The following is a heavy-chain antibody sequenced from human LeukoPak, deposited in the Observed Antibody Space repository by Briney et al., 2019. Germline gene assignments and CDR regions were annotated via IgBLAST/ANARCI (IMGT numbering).Heavy chain of an antibody. J-gene: IGHJ4*02. Sequence: ASVKVSCKASGYYMHWVRQAPGQGLEWMGIINPSGGSTSYAQKFQGRVTMTRDTSTSTVYMELSSLRSEDTAVYYCARGVDTAMGLDYWGQGTLVTVSS. CDR2: INPSGGST. D-gene: IGHD5-18*01. V-gene: IGHV1-46*01. CDR1: GYY. CDR3: ARGVDTAMGLDY.